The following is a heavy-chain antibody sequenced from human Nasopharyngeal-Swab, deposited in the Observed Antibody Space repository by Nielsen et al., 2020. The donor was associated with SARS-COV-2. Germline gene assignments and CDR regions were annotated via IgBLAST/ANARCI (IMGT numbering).Heavy chain of an antibody. CDR2: IYTSGRTT. CDR3: ARGGDGGLAHFDY. V-gene: IGHV4-4*07. CDR1: GGSISSYY. Sequence: SETLSLTCTVSGGSISSYYWSWIRQPAGKGLEWIGRIYTSGRTTDYNPSLKSRVTISLDTSKNQFSLKLSSVTAADTAVYYCARGGDGGLAHFDYWGQGNLVTVSS. J-gene: IGHJ4*02. D-gene: IGHD2-21*01.